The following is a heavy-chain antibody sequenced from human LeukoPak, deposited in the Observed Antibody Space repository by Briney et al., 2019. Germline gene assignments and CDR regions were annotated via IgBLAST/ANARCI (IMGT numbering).Heavy chain of an antibody. Sequence: GASVKVSCKASGYNFAHYHTHWVRQAPGRGLEWMGSLNPNTGDTLLAQKFQGRVTMTRDTSITVGYMELSSLTFDDTGVYYCARDPDSGPDLWGQGTLVTVAS. CDR3: ARDPDSGPDL. D-gene: IGHD2-15*01. CDR2: LNPNTGDT. CDR1: GYNFAHYH. V-gene: IGHV1-2*02. J-gene: IGHJ4*02.